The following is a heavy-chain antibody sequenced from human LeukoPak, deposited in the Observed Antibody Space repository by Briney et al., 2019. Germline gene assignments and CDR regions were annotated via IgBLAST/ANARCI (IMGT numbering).Heavy chain of an antibody. J-gene: IGHJ4*02. V-gene: IGHV3-48*02. D-gene: IGHD6-19*01. CDR1: GFTFSSYS. Sequence: GGSLRLSCAASGFTFSSYSMNWVRQAPGKGLEWVSYIGSSSTIYYADSVKGRFTISRDNAKNSLYLQMNSLRDEDTAVYYCARPPYSSGPFDYWGQGTLVTVSS. CDR3: ARPPYSSGPFDY. CDR2: IGSSSTI.